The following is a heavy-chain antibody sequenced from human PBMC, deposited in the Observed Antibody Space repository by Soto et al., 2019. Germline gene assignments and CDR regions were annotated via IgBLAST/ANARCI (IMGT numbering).Heavy chain of an antibody. Sequence: EVQLLESGGGLVQPGGSLRLSCAASGLISSNYAMSWVRQAPGKGMEWVSAISGSGGSTYHADSVKGRFTIFRDNSKDTLYLQMNSLRAEDTAVYYCAKDQYSSTWYYFDYWGQETPATVSS. V-gene: IGHV3-23*01. J-gene: IGHJ4*02. CDR1: GLISSNYA. D-gene: IGHD6-13*01. CDR3: AKDQYSSTWYYFDY. CDR2: ISGSGGST.